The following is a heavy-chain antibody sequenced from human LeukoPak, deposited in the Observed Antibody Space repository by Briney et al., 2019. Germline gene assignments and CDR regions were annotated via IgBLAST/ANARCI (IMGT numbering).Heavy chain of an antibody. CDR1: GYTLTELS. CDR2: FDPEDGET. Sequence: ASVKVSCKVSGYTLTELSMHWVRQAPGKGLEWMGGFDPEDGETIYAQKFQGRVTMTEDTSTDTAYMELSSLRSEDTAAYYCATLGIVGATGDYWGQGTLVTVSS. CDR3: ATLGIVGATGDY. D-gene: IGHD1-26*01. V-gene: IGHV1-24*01. J-gene: IGHJ4*02.